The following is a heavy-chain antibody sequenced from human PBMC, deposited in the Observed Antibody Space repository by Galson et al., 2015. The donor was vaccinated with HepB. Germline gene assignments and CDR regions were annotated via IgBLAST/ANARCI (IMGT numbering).Heavy chain of an antibody. CDR3: VRLPREQWRGAFDI. J-gene: IGHJ3*02. V-gene: IGHV5-10-1*01. D-gene: IGHD6-19*01. Sequence: QSGAEVKKPGESLRISCKASGFNFMTYWISWVRQMPGKGLEWMGRIDPSDSYTSYSPSFQGHVTISIDKSISTVYMQWSALRASDTAFYYCVRLPREQWRGAFDIWGQGTMVTVSS. CDR1: GFNFMTYW. CDR2: IDPSDSYT.